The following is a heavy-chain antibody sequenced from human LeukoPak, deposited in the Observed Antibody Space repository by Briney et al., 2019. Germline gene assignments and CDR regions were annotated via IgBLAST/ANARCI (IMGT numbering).Heavy chain of an antibody. CDR2: INHSGST. CDR3: ARGLGNSAYDSSGYYRFGYYYYGMDV. D-gene: IGHD3-22*01. Sequence: SETLSLTCAVYGGSFSGYYWSWIRQPPGKGLEWIGEINHSGSTNYNPSLKSRVTISVDPSKNQFSLKLSSVTAADTAVYYCARGLGNSAYDSSGYYRFGYYYYGMDVWGQGTTVTVSS. CDR1: GGSFSGYY. V-gene: IGHV4-34*01. J-gene: IGHJ6*02.